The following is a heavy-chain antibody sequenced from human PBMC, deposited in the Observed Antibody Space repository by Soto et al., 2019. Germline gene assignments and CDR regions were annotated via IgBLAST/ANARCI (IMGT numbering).Heavy chain of an antibody. CDR3: AGSAVTPSWYFDL. Sequence: GGSRRLSCAASGFTFSSYSMNWVRQAPGKGLEWVSYMSSSSSYIYYADSVKGRFTISRDNAKNSLYLQMNSLRAEDTAVYYCAGSAVTPSWYFDLWGRGTLVTVS. V-gene: IGHV3-21*01. CDR2: MSSSSSYI. J-gene: IGHJ2*01. CDR1: GFTFSSYS. D-gene: IGHD4-17*01.